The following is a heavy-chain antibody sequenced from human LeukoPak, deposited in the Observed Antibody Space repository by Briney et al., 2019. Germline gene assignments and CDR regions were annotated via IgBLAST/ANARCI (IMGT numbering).Heavy chain of an antibody. CDR2: IYTGGSS. D-gene: IGHD2-15*01. Sequence: SETLSLTCTVSGDSISSYYWSWIRQPAGKGLEWIGRIYTGGSSNYNPSLKSRVTMSVDTSKNQFSLKLTSVTAADTAVYYCARGSSGARFDYWGRGTLVTVSS. CDR1: GDSISSYY. CDR3: ARGSSGARFDY. V-gene: IGHV4-4*07. J-gene: IGHJ4*02.